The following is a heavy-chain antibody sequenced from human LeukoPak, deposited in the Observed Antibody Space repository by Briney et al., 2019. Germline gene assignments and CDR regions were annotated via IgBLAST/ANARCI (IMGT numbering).Heavy chain of an antibody. J-gene: IGHJ4*02. CDR1: GFSLSTSGVG. CDR3: AHLPRGYSSSWLDY. Sequence: SGPTLVKPTQTLTLTCTFSGFSLSTSGVGVGWIRQPPGKALEGLALIYWNDDKSYSPSLESRLTITKDTSKNQVVLTMTNMDPVDTATYYCAHLPRGYSSSWLDYWGQGTLVTVSS. V-gene: IGHV2-5*01. D-gene: IGHD6-13*01. CDR2: IYWNDDK.